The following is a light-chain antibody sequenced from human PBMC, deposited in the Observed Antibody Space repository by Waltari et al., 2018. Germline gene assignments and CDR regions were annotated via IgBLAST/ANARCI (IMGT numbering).Light chain of an antibody. Sequence: DIQMTQSPSSLAASVGDRVTITCQASQDITIYLNWYQQKPGKAPKLLIYDTSKLEKRVPSRFSGSGSGTHFTFTISSLQPEDIATYYCQVSFHFPLTFGGGTKLEIK. CDR3: QVSFHFPLT. J-gene: IGKJ4*01. V-gene: IGKV1-33*01. CDR1: QDITIY. CDR2: DTS.